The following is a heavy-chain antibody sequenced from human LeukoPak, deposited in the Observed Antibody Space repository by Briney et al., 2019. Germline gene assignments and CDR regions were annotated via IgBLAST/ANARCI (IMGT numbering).Heavy chain of an antibody. Sequence: SETLSLTCTVSGGSISSSSYYWGWIRQPPGKGLEWIGSIYYSGSTYYNPSLESRVTISVDTSKNQFSLKLSSVTAADTAVYYCARVLWFDPWGQGTLVTVSS. J-gene: IGHJ5*02. CDR1: GGSISSSSYY. V-gene: IGHV4-39*01. CDR3: ARVLWFDP. CDR2: IYYSGST.